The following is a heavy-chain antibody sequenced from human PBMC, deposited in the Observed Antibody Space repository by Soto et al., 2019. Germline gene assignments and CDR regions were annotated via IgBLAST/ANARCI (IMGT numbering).Heavy chain of an antibody. V-gene: IGHV3-9*01. D-gene: IGHD3-10*01. Sequence: GGSLRLSCAASGFTFDDYAMHWVRQAPGKGLEWVSGISWNSGSIGYADSVKGRFTISRDNAKNSLYLQMNSLRAEDTALYYCAKDGSRAGSGSFGYYMDVWGKGTTVTVSS. J-gene: IGHJ6*03. CDR2: ISWNSGSI. CDR3: AKDGSRAGSGSFGYYMDV. CDR1: GFTFDDYA.